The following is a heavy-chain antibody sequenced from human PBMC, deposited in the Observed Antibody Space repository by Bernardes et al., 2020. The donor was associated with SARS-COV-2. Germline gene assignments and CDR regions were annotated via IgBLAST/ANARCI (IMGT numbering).Heavy chain of an antibody. CDR3: AKGARDYYDSSGYYYSPDY. CDR1: GFTFSNAW. V-gene: IGHV3-15*07. Sequence: GGSLRLSCAASGFTFSNAWMNWVRQAPGKGLEWVGHIKRKTDGGTTDYAAPVKGRFTISRDNSKNTLFLQMNSLRAEDTAVYYCAKGARDYYDSSGYYYSPDYWGQGTLVTVSS. J-gene: IGHJ4*02. D-gene: IGHD3-22*01. CDR2: IKRKTDGGTT.